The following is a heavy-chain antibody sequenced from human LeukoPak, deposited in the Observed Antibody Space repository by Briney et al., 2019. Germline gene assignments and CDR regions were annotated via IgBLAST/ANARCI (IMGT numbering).Heavy chain of an antibody. CDR2: INHSGST. V-gene: IGHV4-34*01. CDR1: GGSFSGYY. D-gene: IGHD3-3*01. Sequence: SETLSLTCAVYGGSFSGYYWSWIRQPPGKGLEWIGEINHSGSTNYNPSLKSRVTISVDTSKNQFSLKLSSVTAADTAVYYCARAEATIFGVVNYFDYWGQGTLVTVSS. J-gene: IGHJ4*02. CDR3: ARAEATIFGVVNYFDY.